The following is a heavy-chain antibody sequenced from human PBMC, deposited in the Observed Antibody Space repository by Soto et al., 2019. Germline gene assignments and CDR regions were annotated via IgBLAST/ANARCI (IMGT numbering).Heavy chain of an antibody. CDR3: AKAVQWLAKRGCWDY. D-gene: IGHD6-19*01. J-gene: IGHJ4*02. CDR1: GFTFSSYA. Sequence: EVQLLESGGGLVQPGGSLRLSCAASGFTFSSYAMSWVRQAPGKGLEWVSAISGSGGSTYYADSVKGRFTISRDNSKNTLYLQIYRLRAEDTAVYYCAKAVQWLAKRGCWDYWGQGTLVTVSS. CDR2: ISGSGGST. V-gene: IGHV3-23*01.